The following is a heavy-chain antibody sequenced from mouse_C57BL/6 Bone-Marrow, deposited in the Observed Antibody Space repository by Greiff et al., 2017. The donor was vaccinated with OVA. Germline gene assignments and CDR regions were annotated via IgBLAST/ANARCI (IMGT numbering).Heavy chain of an antibody. CDR2: INPNNGGT. V-gene: IGHV1-18*01. CDR1: GYTFTDYN. Sequence: DVKLVESGPELVKPGASVKIPCKASGYTFTDYNMDWVKQSHGKSLEWIGDINPNNGGTIYNQKFKGKATLTVDKSSSTAYMELRSLTSEDTAVYYCARGTTVDWYFDVWGTGTTVTVSS. J-gene: IGHJ1*03. CDR3: ARGTTVDWYFDV. D-gene: IGHD1-1*01.